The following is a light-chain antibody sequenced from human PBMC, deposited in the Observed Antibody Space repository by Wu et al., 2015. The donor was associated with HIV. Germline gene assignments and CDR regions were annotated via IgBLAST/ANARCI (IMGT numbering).Light chain of an antibody. Sequence: EIVMTQSPATLSVSPGERATLSCRASQSIGDNLAWYQQKPGQAPRLLIYGTSTRATGIPVRFSGSGSGTEFTLTISSLQSEDFAIYYCQQYNNWPLYSFGQGTKRGDQ. V-gene: IGKV3-15*01. CDR2: GTS. CDR3: QQYNNWPLYS. J-gene: IGKJ2*03. CDR1: QSIGDN.